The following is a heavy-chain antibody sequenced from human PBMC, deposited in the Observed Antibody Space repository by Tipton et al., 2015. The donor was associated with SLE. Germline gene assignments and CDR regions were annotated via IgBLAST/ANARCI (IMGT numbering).Heavy chain of an antibody. CDR2: IYTSGST. Sequence: TLSFTCPVSVGSISSSSYYWGWLRQPPGNGLEWIGYIYTSGSTNYNPSLKSRVTISVDTSKNQFSLMLSSVTAADTAVYYCARGGGYSGSWGQGTLVTVSS. D-gene: IGHD5-12*01. J-gene: IGHJ4*02. V-gene: IGHV4-61*05. CDR3: ARGGGYSGS. CDR1: VGSISSSSYY.